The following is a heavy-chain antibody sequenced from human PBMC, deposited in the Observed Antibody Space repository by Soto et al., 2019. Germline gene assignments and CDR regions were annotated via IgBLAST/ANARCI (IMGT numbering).Heavy chain of an antibody. Sequence: GESLKISCAASGFTFSSYWMSWVRQAPGKGLEWVANIKQDGSEKYYVDSVKGRFTISRDNAKNSLYLQMNSLRAEDTAVYYCARRGLHDAFDIWGQGTMVTVSS. V-gene: IGHV3-7*01. D-gene: IGHD5-18*01. CDR1: GFTFSSYW. J-gene: IGHJ3*02. CDR2: IKQDGSEK. CDR3: ARRGLHDAFDI.